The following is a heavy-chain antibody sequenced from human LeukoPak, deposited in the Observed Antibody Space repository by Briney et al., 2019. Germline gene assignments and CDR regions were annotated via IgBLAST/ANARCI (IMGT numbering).Heavy chain of an antibody. D-gene: IGHD3/OR15-3a*01. CDR2: IYYSGST. V-gene: IGHV4-39*07. J-gene: IGHJ5*02. CDR3: AREDKPWTGSLINWFDP. Sequence: SETLSLTCTVSGGSISSSSYYWGWIRQPPGKGLEWIGSIYYSGSTYYNPSLKSRVTISVDTSKNQFSLKLSSVTAADTAVYYCAREDKPWTGSLINWFDPWGQGTLVTVSS. CDR1: GGSISSSSYY.